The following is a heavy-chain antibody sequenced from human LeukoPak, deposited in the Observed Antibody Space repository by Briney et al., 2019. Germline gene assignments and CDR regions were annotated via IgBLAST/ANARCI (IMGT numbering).Heavy chain of an antibody. CDR3: ARNSLIAEAYGYYYFSYLDV. CDR1: GFTFTAYN. D-gene: IGHD2-21*01. J-gene: IGHJ6*03. V-gene: IGHV3-21*04. CDR2: ISSTGTYL. Sequence: KSGGSLRLSCAASGFTFTAYNMNWVRQAPGKGVEWVSSISSTGTYLYYADSVKGRFTIYRDKNSLYLRINSLLVEDTAVYYCARNSLIAEAYGYYYFSYLDVWGKGTTVTVSS.